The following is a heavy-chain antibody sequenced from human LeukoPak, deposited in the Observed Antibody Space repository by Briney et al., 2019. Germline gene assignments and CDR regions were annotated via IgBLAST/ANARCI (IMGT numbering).Heavy chain of an antibody. CDR1: GYTFTSYY. V-gene: IGHV1-46*01. CDR2: INPSGGST. D-gene: IGHD6-25*01. J-gene: IGHJ3*02. CDR3: ARVQDSSGWLDAFDI. Sequence: VASVKVSCKASGYTFTSYYMHWVRQAPGQGLEWMGIINPSGGSTSYAQKFQGRVTMTRDTSTSTLYMELSSLRSEDTAVYYCARVQDSSGWLDAFDIWGQGTMVTVSS.